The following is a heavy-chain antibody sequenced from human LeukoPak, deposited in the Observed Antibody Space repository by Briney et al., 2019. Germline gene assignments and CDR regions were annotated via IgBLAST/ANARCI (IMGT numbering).Heavy chain of an antibody. CDR2: IRSKAYGGTA. D-gene: IGHD6-19*01. CDR3: GSGSGWYSPDY. J-gene: IGHJ4*02. CDR1: GFTFGDYL. V-gene: IGHV3-49*03. Sequence: HPGGSLRLSCTVSGFTFGDYLINWFRQAPGKGLEWVGFIRSKAYGGTAEYAASVRGRFTISRDDSKSIAHLQMNSLKTEDTAVYYCGSGSGWYSPDYWGQGTLVTVSS.